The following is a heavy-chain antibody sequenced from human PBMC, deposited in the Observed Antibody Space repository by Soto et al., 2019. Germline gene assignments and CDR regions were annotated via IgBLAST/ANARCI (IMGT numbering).Heavy chain of an antibody. Sequence: SETLSLTCTASGGSISRSDYYWSWIRQHPGKGLEWIGYIYYSGNTYYSPSLKSRLTISVDTSKNQFSLKLNSVTAADTAVYYCASGLSEPTVVTCYFDYWGQGTLVTVSS. CDR2: IYYSGNT. V-gene: IGHV4-31*03. J-gene: IGHJ4*02. CDR1: GGSISRSDYY. CDR3: ASGLSEPTVVTCYFDY. D-gene: IGHD4-17*01.